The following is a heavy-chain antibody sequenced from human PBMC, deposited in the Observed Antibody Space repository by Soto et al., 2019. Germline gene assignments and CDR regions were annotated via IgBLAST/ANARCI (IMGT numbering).Heavy chain of an antibody. D-gene: IGHD5-12*01. CDR2: INAGNGNT. V-gene: IGHV1-3*01. CDR1: GYTFTSYA. J-gene: IGHJ5*02. CDR3: GRGYSGYQAWFNP. Sequence: QVQLVQSGAEVKKPGASVKVSCKASGYTFTSYAMHWVRQAPGQRLEWMGWINAGNGNTKYSQKFQGRVTITRDTSGSKADMELSSLRTEDTAVYYCGRGYSGYQAWFNPWGQGTLVTVTS.